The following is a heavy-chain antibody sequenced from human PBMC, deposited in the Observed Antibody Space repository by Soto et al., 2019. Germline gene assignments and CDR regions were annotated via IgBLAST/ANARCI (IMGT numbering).Heavy chain of an antibody. Sequence: SETLSLTCAVYGGSFSGYYWSWIRQPPGKGLEWIGEINHSGSTNYNPSLKSRVTISVDTSKNQFSLKLSSVTAADTAVYYCARVVKEQQLPIYPYYYYGMDVWGQGTTVTVSS. V-gene: IGHV4-34*01. CDR2: INHSGST. J-gene: IGHJ6*02. CDR1: GGSFSGYY. D-gene: IGHD6-13*01. CDR3: ARVVKEQQLPIYPYYYYGMDV.